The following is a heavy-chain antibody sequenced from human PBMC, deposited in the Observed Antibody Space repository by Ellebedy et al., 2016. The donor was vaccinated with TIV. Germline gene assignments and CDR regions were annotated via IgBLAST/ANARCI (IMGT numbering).Heavy chain of an antibody. V-gene: IGHV3-23*01. D-gene: IGHD4-17*01. J-gene: IGHJ4*02. CDR3: ARERGGSCYGDYQY. Sequence: GESLKISCAASGFTFSSYAMSWVRQAPGKGLEWVSTISHTGSRTYYADSVEGRFTISRDNSKNTLYLQMNSLRAEDTAVHYCARERGGSCYGDYQYWGQGTLVTVSS. CDR1: GFTFSSYA. CDR2: ISHTGSRT.